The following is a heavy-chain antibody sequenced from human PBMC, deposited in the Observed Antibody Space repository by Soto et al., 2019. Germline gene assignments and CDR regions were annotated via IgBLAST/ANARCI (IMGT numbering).Heavy chain of an antibody. CDR3: ARVPDY. CDR1: GGSISSDGYS. J-gene: IGHJ4*02. CDR2: IYHSMGT. Sequence: QLQLQESGSGLVKPSQTLSLTCAVSGGSISSDGYSWSWIRQPPGKGLEWIGYIYHSMGTYYNPTLKSRVSISVDRSKNQFSLKLSSVTAADPAVYDCARVPDYWGQGTLVTVSS. V-gene: IGHV4-30-2*01.